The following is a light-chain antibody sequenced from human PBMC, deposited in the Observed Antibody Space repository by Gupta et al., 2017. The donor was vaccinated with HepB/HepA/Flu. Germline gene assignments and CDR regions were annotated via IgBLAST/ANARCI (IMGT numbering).Light chain of an antibody. V-gene: IGLV2-18*02. Sequence: QSALTQPPSVSGSPGQSVTISCTGTSSDVGSYNRVSWYQQSPGKAPKRMIYEVSNRPSGVPDRFSGSNSGNTASLTISGLQAEDEADYYCSSYTSSSNVVVGGGTKLTVL. J-gene: IGLJ2*01. CDR2: EVS. CDR1: SSDVGSYNR. CDR3: SSYTSSSNVV.